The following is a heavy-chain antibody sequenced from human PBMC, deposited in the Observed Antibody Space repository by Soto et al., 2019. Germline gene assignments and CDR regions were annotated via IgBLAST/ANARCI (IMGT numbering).Heavy chain of an antibody. CDR3: ARGAPWGVTFPFDI. J-gene: IGHJ3*02. CDR2: ITSSSTNT. CDR1: EFTFSDHY. Sequence: QLVESGGGLVKPGASLRLSCLASEFTFSDHYMHWIRQAPGKGLEWISSITSSSTNTDYADSVKGRFTIARDNAKNSVFLQMSSLRVDDTAIYYCARGAPWGVTFPFDIWGQGTMVSVSS. D-gene: IGHD7-27*01. V-gene: IGHV3-11*05.